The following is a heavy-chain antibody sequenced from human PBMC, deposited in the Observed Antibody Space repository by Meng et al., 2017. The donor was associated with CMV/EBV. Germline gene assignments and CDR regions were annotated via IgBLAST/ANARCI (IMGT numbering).Heavy chain of an antibody. CDR1: GYTFTSYG. Sequence: ASVKVSCKASGYTFTSYGISWVRQAPGQGLEWMGWISAYNGNTNYAQKLQGRVTMTRNTSISTAYMELSSLRSEDTAVYYCARAPGWFGKRGMDVWGQGTTVTVS. D-gene: IGHD3-10*01. J-gene: IGHJ6*02. CDR3: ARAPGWFGKRGMDV. V-gene: IGHV1-18*01. CDR2: ISAYNGNT.